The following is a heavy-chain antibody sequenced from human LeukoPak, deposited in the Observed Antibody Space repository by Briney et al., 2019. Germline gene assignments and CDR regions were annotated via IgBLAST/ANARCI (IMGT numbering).Heavy chain of an antibody. CDR1: GDSISSSTYY. V-gene: IGHV4-39*07. Sequence: SETPSLTCSVSGDSISSSTYYWGWIRQPPKKGLEWVGSFFYGGSTYYNPSLKSRVTISVDTSENQLSLKLSSVTAADTAVFYCARGKYIDSGSYNVFDYWGQGTLATVSS. CDR3: ARGKYIDSGSYNVFDY. D-gene: IGHD3-10*01. CDR2: FFYGGST. J-gene: IGHJ4*02.